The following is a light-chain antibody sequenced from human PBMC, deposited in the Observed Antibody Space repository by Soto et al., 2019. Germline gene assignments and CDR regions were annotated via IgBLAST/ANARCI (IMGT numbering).Light chain of an antibody. CDR2: SAS. Sequence: DIQMTQSPASLSASVGDRVSITCRASQTISSYLNWYQQKPGAAPKLLIYSASTLQSGVPSRFSGSGFGTDDTLTISSLQPADFAVYYCQQTFRTPHTCGQGTKLDIE. CDR3: QQTFRTPHT. CDR1: QTISSY. V-gene: IGKV1-39*01. J-gene: IGKJ2*01.